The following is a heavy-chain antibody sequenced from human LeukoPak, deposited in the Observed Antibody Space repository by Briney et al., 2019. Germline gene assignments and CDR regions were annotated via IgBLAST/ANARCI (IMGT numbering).Heavy chain of an antibody. D-gene: IGHD3-9*01. CDR2: IYYSGST. Sequence: SETLSLTCTVSGGSISSYYWSWIRQPPGKGLEWIGYIYYSGSTNYNPSLKSRVTISVDTSKNQFSLKLSSLTAADTAVYYCAREKYFDPPGAFDIWGQGTMVTVSS. V-gene: IGHV4-59*01. CDR1: GGSISSYY. J-gene: IGHJ3*02. CDR3: AREKYFDPPGAFDI.